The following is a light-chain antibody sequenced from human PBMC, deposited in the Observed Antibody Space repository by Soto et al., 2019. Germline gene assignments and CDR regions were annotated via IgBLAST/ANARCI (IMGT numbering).Light chain of an antibody. CDR2: GAS. V-gene: IGKV3-20*01. CDR1: QILSSYN. J-gene: IGKJ5*01. CDR3: QHHGSSPRIT. Sequence: EIVLTQSPCTRSLSPVERATLSFRASQILSSYNLAWYQQKPGQAPRLVIHGASSRATGIPDRFSGSGSGADFSLTISRLEPDDFAVYYCQHHGSSPRITFGLGTRLEIK.